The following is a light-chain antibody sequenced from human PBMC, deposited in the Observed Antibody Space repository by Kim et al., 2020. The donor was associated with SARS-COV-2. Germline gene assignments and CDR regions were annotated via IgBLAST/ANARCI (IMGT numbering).Light chain of an antibody. CDR2: QDS. CDR3: QAWDSRTDNYV. J-gene: IGLJ1*01. V-gene: IGLV3-1*01. CDR1: KLGDKY. Sequence: SYELTQPPSVSVSPGQTASITCSGDKLGDKYACWYQQKPGQSPVLVIYQDSKRPSGIPERFSGSNSGNTATLTISGTQAMDEADYYCQAWDSRTDNYVFGTGTKSPS.